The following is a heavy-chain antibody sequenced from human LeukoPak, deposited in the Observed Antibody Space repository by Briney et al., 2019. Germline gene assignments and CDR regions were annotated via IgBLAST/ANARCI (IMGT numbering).Heavy chain of an antibody. CDR1: GFTFSSYG. J-gene: IGHJ4*02. D-gene: IGHD4-17*01. Sequence: GGSLRLSCAASGFTFSSYGMHWVRQAPAKGLEWVAIISYDGSNKYYADSVKGRFTISRDNSKNTLYLQMNSLRAEDTAIYYCASKLNYGDPFYWGQGTLVTVSS. V-gene: IGHV3-30*03. CDR2: ISYDGSNK. CDR3: ASKLNYGDPFY.